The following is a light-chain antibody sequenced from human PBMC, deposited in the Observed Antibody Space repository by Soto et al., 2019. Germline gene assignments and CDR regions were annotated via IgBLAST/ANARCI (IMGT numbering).Light chain of an antibody. CDR1: SSDVGGYNY. CDR2: DVT. Sequence: QSVLTQPASVSGCPGQSITICCTGTSSDVGGYNYVSWYQHHPGKAPKLVIYDVTNRPSGVSNPFSGSKSGNTASLTISGLQPEDEADYXCSSYTTSNTRQIVFGTGTKVTVL. CDR3: SSYTTSNTRQIV. V-gene: IGLV2-14*03. J-gene: IGLJ1*01.